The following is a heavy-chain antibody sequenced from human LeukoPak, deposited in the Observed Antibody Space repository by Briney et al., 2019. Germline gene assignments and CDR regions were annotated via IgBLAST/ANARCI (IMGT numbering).Heavy chain of an antibody. CDR3: ARDRSSGSYYPNWFDP. V-gene: IGHV1-18*01. Sequence: GASVKVSCKASGYAFTSSGTSWVRQAPGQGLEWMGWISAYNGNTNYAQKHQGRLTMTTDTSTSTAYMELRSLRSDDTAVYYCARDRSSGSYYPNWFDPWGQGTLVTVSS. CDR1: GYAFTSSG. D-gene: IGHD3-10*01. CDR2: ISAYNGNT. J-gene: IGHJ5*02.